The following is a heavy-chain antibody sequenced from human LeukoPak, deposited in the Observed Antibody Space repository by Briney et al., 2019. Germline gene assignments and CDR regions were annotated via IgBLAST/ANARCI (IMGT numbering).Heavy chain of an antibody. CDR2: INTNTGNP. CDR3: ARDAYDRNPPFDY. D-gene: IGHD3-22*01. Sequence: ASVKVSCTASGGTFSSYAISWVRQAPGQGLEWMGWINTNTGNPTYAQGFTGRFVFSLDTSVSTAYLQISSLKAEDTAVYYCARDAYDRNPPFDYWGQGTLVTVSS. J-gene: IGHJ4*02. V-gene: IGHV7-4-1*02. CDR1: GGTFSSYA.